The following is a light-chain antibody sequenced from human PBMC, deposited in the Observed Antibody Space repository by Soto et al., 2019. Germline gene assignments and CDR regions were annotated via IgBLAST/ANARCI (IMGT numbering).Light chain of an antibody. CDR1: NIGSKS. V-gene: IGLV3-21*02. CDR2: DDS. Sequence: SYELTQPPSVSVAPGQTARITCGGNNIGSKSVHWYQQKPGQAPVLVVYDDSDRPSGIPERFSGSNSGNTATLTISRVEDGDEADYYCQVWDSRSDHWVFGGETKRTV. CDR3: QVWDSRSDHWV. J-gene: IGLJ3*02.